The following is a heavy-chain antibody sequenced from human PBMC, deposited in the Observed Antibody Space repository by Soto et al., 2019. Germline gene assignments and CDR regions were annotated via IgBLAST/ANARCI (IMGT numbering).Heavy chain of an antibody. CDR1: GFTFSSYA. D-gene: IGHD6-19*01. CDR3: AKVVIEWLVPPLGMDV. Sequence: GGSLRLSCAASGFTFSSYAMSWVRQAPGKGLEWVSAISGSGGSTYYADSVKGRFTISRDNSKNTLYPQMNSLRAEDTAVYYCAKVVIEWLVPPLGMDVWGQGTTVTVSS. CDR2: ISGSGGST. J-gene: IGHJ6*02. V-gene: IGHV3-23*01.